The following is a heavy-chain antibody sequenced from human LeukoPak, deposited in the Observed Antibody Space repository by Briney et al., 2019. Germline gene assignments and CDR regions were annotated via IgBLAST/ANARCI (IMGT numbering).Heavy chain of an antibody. J-gene: IGHJ4*02. CDR2: ISGSGST. CDR1: GFTFSSYA. V-gene: IGHV3-23*01. D-gene: IGHD5-18*01. Sequence: GGSLRLSCAASGFTFSSYAMSWVRQAPGKGLEWVSAISGSGSTYYADSVKGRFTISRDNSKNTLCLQMNSLRAEDTAVYYCAKAFGYSYVSYYFDYWGQGTLVTVSS. CDR3: AKAFGYSYVSYYFDY.